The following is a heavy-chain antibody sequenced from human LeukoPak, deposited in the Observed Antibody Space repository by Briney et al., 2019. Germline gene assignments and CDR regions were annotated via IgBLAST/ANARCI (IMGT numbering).Heavy chain of an antibody. CDR2: ISGSGGNT. CDR3: AKAVVVVPAATPFDY. V-gene: IGHV3-23*01. D-gene: IGHD2-2*01. J-gene: IGHJ4*02. Sequence: GGSLRLSCAASGFTFSSYAMTWVRQAPGKGLEWVSGISGSGGNTYYADSLKGRFIISRDNSEKKLYLQMNSLRAEDTAVYYCAKAVVVVPAATPFDYWGQGTLSPSPQ. CDR1: GFTFSSYA.